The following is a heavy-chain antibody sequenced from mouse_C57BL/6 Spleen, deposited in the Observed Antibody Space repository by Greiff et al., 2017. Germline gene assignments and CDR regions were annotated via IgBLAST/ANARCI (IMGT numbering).Heavy chain of an antibody. D-gene: IGHD2-4*01. CDR1: GYTFTSYW. CDR2: INPSSGYT. V-gene: IGHV1-7*01. J-gene: IGHJ4*01. CDR3: ARDYDPYAMDY. Sequence: VKLMESGAELAKPGASVKLSCTASGYTFTSYWMHWVQQRPGQGLEWIGYINPSSGYTKYNQKFKDKATLTADKSSSTAYMQLSSLTYEDSAVYYCARDYDPYAMDYWGQGTSVTVSS.